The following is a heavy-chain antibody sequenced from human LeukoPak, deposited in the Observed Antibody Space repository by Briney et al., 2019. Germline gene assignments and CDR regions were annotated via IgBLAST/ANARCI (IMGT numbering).Heavy chain of an antibody. Sequence: SVKVSCKASGGTFSSYAISWVREAPGHGLEWMGGIIPIFGTANYAQKFQGRVTITADESTSTAYMELSSLRSEDTAVYYCARELRAHDAFDIWGQGTMVTVSS. CDR3: ARELRAHDAFDI. CDR2: IIPIFGTA. J-gene: IGHJ3*02. CDR1: GGTFSSYA. V-gene: IGHV1-69*01.